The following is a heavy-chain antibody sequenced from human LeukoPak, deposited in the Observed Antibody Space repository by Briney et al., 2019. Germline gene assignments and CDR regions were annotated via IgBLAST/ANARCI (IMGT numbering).Heavy chain of an antibody. J-gene: IGHJ3*02. V-gene: IGHV3-48*03. CDR3: AKSHSNWGGLDAFEI. CDR1: GFTFSSYE. D-gene: IGHD3-16*01. CDR2: ISSSGSTI. Sequence: GGSLRLSCAASGFTFSSYEMNWVRQAPGKGLEWVSYISSSGSTIYYADSVKGRFTISRDNAKNSLYLQMNSLTAEDTALYYCAKSHSNWGGLDAFEIGGQGTLVTV.